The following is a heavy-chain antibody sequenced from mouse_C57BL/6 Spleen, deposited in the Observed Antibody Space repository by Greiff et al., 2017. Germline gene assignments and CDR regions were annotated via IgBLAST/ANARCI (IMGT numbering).Heavy chain of an antibody. D-gene: IGHD2-4*01. Sequence: QVHVKQSGAELMKPGASVKLSCKATGYTFTGYWIEWVKQRPGHGLEWIGEILPGSGSTNYNEKFQGKATFTADTSSNTAYMQLSSLTTEDSAIYYCARYVYYDYDEDGHGFAYWGQGTLVTVSA. CDR1: GYTFTGYW. J-gene: IGHJ3*01. CDR2: ILPGSGST. CDR3: ARYVYYDYDEDGHGFAY. V-gene: IGHV1-9*01.